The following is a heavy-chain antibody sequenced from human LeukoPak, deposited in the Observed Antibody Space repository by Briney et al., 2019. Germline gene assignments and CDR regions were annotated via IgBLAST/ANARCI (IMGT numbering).Heavy chain of an antibody. Sequence: GGSLRLSCAASGLSFSTYSMDWVRPAPGKGLEWVSSISSSSTSLFYADAVKGRFSISINNSKNSLYLQMNSLRVEDTAVYYCASRYCTTTNCHSFNLWGQGTMVIVS. J-gene: IGHJ3*01. CDR2: ISSSSTSL. D-gene: IGHD2-2*01. CDR1: GLSFSTYS. CDR3: ASRYCTTTNCHSFNL. V-gene: IGHV3-21*01.